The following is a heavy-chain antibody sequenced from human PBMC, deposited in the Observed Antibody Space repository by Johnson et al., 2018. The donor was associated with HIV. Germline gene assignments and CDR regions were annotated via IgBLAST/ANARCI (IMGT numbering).Heavy chain of an antibody. Sequence: VQLVESGGGLVQPGGSLRLSCAASGFTFGSYDMHWVRQATGKGLEWVSGIGTAGDTYYPGSVKGRFTISRENAKNSLYLQMNSLRAGDTAVYYCARAHVSSSSSIDAFDIWGQGTVVTVSS. CDR1: GFTFGSYD. J-gene: IGHJ3*02. CDR2: IGTAGDT. D-gene: IGHD6-6*01. CDR3: ARAHVSSSSSIDAFDI. V-gene: IGHV3-13*01.